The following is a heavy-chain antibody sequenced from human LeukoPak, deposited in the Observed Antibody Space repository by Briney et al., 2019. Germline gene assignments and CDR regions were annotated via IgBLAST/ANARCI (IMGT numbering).Heavy chain of an antibody. CDR3: ARVLVGATGFDY. CDR1: GGSISSSSYY. J-gene: IGHJ4*02. D-gene: IGHD1-26*01. Sequence: SETLSLTCTVSGGSISSSSYYWGWIRQPPGKGLEWIGSIYYSGSTYYNPSLKSRVTISVDTSKNQFSLKLSSVTAADTAVYYCARVLVGATGFDYWGQGTLVTVSS. V-gene: IGHV4-39*07. CDR2: IYYSGST.